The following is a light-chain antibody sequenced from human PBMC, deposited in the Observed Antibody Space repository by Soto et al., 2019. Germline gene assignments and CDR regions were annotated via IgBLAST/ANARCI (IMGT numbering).Light chain of an antibody. J-gene: IGKJ2*01. CDR3: RPYGSCPRYS. CDR2: GAS. CDR1: QSVSSSY. V-gene: IGKV3-20*01. Sequence: EIVLTQSPGTLSLSPGERATLSCRASQSVSSSYLAWYQQKPGQAPRLLIYGASSRATGIPDRFRGSGSGTDFTLTISRLEPEDFAVYYCRPYGSCPRYSFGQGTKLEIK.